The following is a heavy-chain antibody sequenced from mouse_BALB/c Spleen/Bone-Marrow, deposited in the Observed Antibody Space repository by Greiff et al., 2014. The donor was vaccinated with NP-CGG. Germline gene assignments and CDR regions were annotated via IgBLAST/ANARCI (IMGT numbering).Heavy chain of an antibody. D-gene: IGHD1-1*01. CDR3: ARYYYGSSYFDY. CDR1: GFNIKDTY. J-gene: IGHJ2*01. V-gene: IGHV14-3*02. CDR2: IDPANGNT. Sequence: VQLKQSGAELVKPGASVKLSCTASGFNIKDTYMHWVKQRPEQGPEWIGRIDPANGNTKYDPKFQGKATITADTSSNTAYLQLSSLTSEDTAVYYCARYYYGSSYFDYWGQGTTLTVSS.